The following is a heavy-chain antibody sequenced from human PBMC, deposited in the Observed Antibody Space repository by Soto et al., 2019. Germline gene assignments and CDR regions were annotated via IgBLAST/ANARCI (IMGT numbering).Heavy chain of an antibody. D-gene: IGHD4-17*01. CDR1: GGTFSSYT. J-gene: IGHJ3*02. CDR3: ARVVLYDYGKKDI. CDR2: IIPILGIA. V-gene: IGHV1-69*02. Sequence: QVQLVQSGAEVKKPGSSVKVSCKASGGTFSSYTISWVRQAPGQGLEWMGRIIPILGIANYAQKFQGRVTNTADKYTSKAYMELSSLRSEDTAVYYCARVVLYDYGKKDIWGQGKMVTVSS.